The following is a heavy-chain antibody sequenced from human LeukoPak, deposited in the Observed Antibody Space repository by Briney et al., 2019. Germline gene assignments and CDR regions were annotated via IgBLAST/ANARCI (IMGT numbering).Heavy chain of an antibody. CDR1: GFIFTSYS. J-gene: IGHJ4*02. Sequence: GGSLRLSCAASGFIFTSYSMNWVRQAPGKGLEWISYISSSSSTIYYADSVRGRFTISRDNAKNSLYLQMNSLRAEDTAVYYCARLVVGAADYWGQGTLVTVSS. CDR2: ISSSSSTI. V-gene: IGHV3-48*01. CDR3: ARLVVGAADY. D-gene: IGHD1-26*01.